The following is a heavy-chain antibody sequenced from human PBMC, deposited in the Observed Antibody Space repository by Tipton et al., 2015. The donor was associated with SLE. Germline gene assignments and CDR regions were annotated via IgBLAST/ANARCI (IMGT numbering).Heavy chain of an antibody. Sequence: TLSLTCTVSGGSISSYYWSWIRQPPGKGLEWIGYIYYSGSTYYNPSLKSRVTISVDTSKNQFSLKLSSVTAADTAVYYCARDCSSTSCPGGFDPWGQGTLVTVSS. CDR2: IYYSGST. D-gene: IGHD2-2*01. V-gene: IGHV4-59*06. CDR1: GGSISSYY. CDR3: ARDCSSTSCPGGFDP. J-gene: IGHJ5*02.